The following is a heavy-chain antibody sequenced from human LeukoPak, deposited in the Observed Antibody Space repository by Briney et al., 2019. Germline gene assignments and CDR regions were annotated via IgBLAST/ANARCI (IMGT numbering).Heavy chain of an antibody. CDR3: ARKHETSAFLLAF. V-gene: IGHV3-23*01. CDR2: ISGSTVNT. J-gene: IGHJ4*02. CDR1: GFTFSNYA. Sequence: PGGSLRLSCAASGFTFSNYAMSWVRQAPGKGLEWVSTISGSTVNTYYAESVKGRFTTSRDNSKNTLYLQMNSLRAEDTAVYYCARKHETSAFLLAFWGQGTLVTVSS. D-gene: IGHD3-22*01.